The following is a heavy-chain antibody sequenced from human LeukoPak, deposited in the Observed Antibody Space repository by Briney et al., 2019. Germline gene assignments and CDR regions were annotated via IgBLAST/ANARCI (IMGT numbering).Heavy chain of an antibody. D-gene: IGHD3-3*01. CDR2: VFYTGKT. CDR1: GGSVSTSDYY. CDR3: ARVFGS. V-gene: IGHV4-39*07. Sequence: SETLSLTCTVSGGSVSTSDYYWGWIRQSPVKGLEWIGDVFYTGKTNYNPSLRGRATISIDTSKNQFSLKLTYVTAADSAVYYCARVFGSWGQGTLVTVSS. J-gene: IGHJ4*02.